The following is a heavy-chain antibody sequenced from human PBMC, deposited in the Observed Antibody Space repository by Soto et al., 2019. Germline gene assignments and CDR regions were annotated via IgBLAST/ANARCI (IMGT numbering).Heavy chain of an antibody. CDR1: GVGGTFSSYA. D-gene: IGHD3-3*01. V-gene: IGHV1-69*13. Sequence: GASVKVSCKASGVGGTFSSYAISWVRQAPGQGLEWMGGIIPIFGTANYAQKFQGRVTITADESTSTAYMELNSLKTEDTAVYYCTTAYYDFWSGYFGWGIGNYYYYGMDVWGQGTTVTVSS. J-gene: IGHJ6*02. CDR2: IIPIFGTA. CDR3: TTAYYDFWSGYFGWGIGNYYYYGMDV.